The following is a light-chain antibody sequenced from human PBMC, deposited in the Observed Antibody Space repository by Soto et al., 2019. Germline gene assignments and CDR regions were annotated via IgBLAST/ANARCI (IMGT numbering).Light chain of an antibody. CDR3: QQYGDSPRGT. Sequence: EVVFTQSPATLSLSPGERATLSCGASQTVSSNYLAWYQQKPGLAPRLLIYDASTRATGIPDRFRGSGSGTDFTRTISRLEPEDVAVYYCQQYGDSPRGTFGGGTKVEIK. J-gene: IGKJ4*01. CDR1: QTVSSNY. V-gene: IGKV3D-20*01. CDR2: DAS.